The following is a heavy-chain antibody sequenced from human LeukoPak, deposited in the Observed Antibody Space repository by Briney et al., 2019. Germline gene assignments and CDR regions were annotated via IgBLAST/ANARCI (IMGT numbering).Heavy chain of an antibody. J-gene: IGHJ4*02. CDR2: IQYNGGSK. V-gene: IGHV3-30*02. CDR3: APRGIAVAGPFDY. D-gene: IGHD6-19*01. CDR1: GFTFSSYW. Sequence: GGSLRLSCTASGFTFSSYWMHWVRQAPGKGLEWVAFIQYNGGSKYYADSVKGRFTISRDNSKNTLYLQMNSLGTEDTAVYYCAPRGIAVAGPFDYWGQGTLVTVSS.